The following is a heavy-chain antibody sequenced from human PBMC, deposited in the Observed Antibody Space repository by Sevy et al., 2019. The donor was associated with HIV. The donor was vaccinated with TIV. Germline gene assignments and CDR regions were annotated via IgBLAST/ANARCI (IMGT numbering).Heavy chain of an antibody. CDR3: ARGGYCSSTSCRYYYYYGMDV. Sequence: ASVKGSCKASGYTFTGYYMHWVRQAPGQGLEWMGWINPNSGGTNYAQKFQGRVTMTRDTSISTAYMELSRLRSDDTAVYYCARGGYCSSTSCRYYYYYGMDVWGQGTTVTVSS. D-gene: IGHD2-2*01. V-gene: IGHV1-2*02. CDR1: GYTFTGYY. J-gene: IGHJ6*02. CDR2: INPNSGGT.